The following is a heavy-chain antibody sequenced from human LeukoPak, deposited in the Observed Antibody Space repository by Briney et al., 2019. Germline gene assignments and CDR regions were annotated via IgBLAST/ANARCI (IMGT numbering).Heavy chain of an antibody. D-gene: IGHD4-11*01. J-gene: IGHJ6*03. CDR1: GFTFSTYR. CDR2: IKQDGSEK. V-gene: IGHV3-7*01. CDR3: TRVEETATTAAIIRKYSYYYYYMDV. Sequence: GGSLRLSCAASGFTFSTYRMSWARQAPGKGLEWVANIKQDGSEKHYVDSVKGRFTISRDNAKNSLYLQMSSLRAEDTAVYYCTRVEETATTAAIIRKYSYYYYYMDVWGKGNTVTVSS.